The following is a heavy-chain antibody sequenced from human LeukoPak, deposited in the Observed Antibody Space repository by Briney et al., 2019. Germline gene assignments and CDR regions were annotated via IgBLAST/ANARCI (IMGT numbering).Heavy chain of an antibody. Sequence: KTGGSLRLSCAASGFTFSSYWMSWVRQAPGKGLEWVSSISSSSSYIYYADSVKGRFTISRDNAKNSLYLQMNSLRAEDTAVYYCARGEGYGYSNQDYFDYWGQGTLVTVSS. CDR3: ARGEGYGYSNQDYFDY. CDR1: GFTFSSYW. D-gene: IGHD5-18*01. V-gene: IGHV3-21*01. J-gene: IGHJ4*02. CDR2: ISSSSSYI.